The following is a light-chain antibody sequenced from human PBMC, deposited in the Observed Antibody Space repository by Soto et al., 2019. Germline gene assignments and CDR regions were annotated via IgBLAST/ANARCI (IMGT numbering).Light chain of an antibody. V-gene: IGKV1-33*01. CDR1: QGISSS. J-gene: IGKJ5*01. CDR3: QQYDYLPIS. Sequence: IQMTQSPSSLSASVGDRVTITCQASQGISSSLNWYQHKPGKAPKLLIYDASNLETGVPSRFSGSGSGTDFSFTISSLQPEDIATYYCQQYDYLPISFGQGTRLEIK. CDR2: DAS.